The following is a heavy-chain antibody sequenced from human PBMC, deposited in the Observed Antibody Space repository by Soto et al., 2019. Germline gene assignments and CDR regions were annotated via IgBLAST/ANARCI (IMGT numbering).Heavy chain of an antibody. V-gene: IGHV4-61*02. CDR3: ARPVVSGKPLHWFHP. Sequence: GKGLEWLGSSYASGSTYSNPSLKSRVTISVDTSNNQFSLKLSSVTAADTAVYYFARPVVSGKPLHWFHPWGQAPLVTVS. J-gene: IGHJ5*02. CDR2: SYASGST.